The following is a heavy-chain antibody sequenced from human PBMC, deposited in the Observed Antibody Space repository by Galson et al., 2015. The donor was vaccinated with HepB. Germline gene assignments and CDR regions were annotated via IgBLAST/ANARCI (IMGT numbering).Heavy chain of an antibody. CDR2: ISGNGGDT. CDR3: AKDPRYSDILTASYYFDH. D-gene: IGHD3-9*01. J-gene: IGHJ4*02. CDR1: GFTFSSYA. V-gene: IGHV3-23*01. Sequence: RLSCAASGFTFSSYAMHWVRQTPGKGLEWLLGISGNGGDTYYADSVKGRFTISRDNAKNTLHLQINSLRAEDTAVYYCAKDPRYSDILTASYYFDHWGQGTLVTVSS.